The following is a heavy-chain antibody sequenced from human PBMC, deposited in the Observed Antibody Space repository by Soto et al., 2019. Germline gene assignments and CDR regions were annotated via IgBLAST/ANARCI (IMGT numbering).Heavy chain of an antibody. CDR2: IFYSGST. D-gene: IGHD2-21*02. Sequence: QVQLQESGPGLVSPSETLSLTCTVSGGSVNSYYWSWIRQTPGKGPEWIGYIFYSGSTNSNPSLKSRASVSVDMSKNQFSLRLSSLTAADTAVYYCARVFPSYCGGDCAYFDSWGQGILVTVSS. CDR3: ARVFPSYCGGDCAYFDS. J-gene: IGHJ4*02. V-gene: IGHV4-59*02. CDR1: GGSVNSYY.